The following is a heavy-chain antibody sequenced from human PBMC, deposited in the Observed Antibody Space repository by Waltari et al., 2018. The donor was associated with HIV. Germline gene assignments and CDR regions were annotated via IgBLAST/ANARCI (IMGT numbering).Heavy chain of an antibody. CDR3: ARVGGSGSHYNWCDP. V-gene: IGHV4-38-2*02. J-gene: IGHJ5*02. CDR1: GYSISSGYY. D-gene: IGHD3-10*01. Sequence: QVQLQESGPGLVKPSETLSLTCTVSGYSISSGYYWGWIRQPPGKGLEWIGSIYHSGSTYYNPSLKSRVTISVDTSKNQFSLKLSSGTAADTAVYYCARVGGSGSHYNWCDPWGQGTLVTVSS. CDR2: IYHSGST.